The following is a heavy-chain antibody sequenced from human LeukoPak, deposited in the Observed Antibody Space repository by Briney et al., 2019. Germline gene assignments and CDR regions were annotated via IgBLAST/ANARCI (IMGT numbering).Heavy chain of an antibody. D-gene: IGHD5-18*01. CDR3: ATVPTRYSYGMGD. Sequence: KPSETLSLTCTVSGYSISSGYYWGWIRQPPGKGLEWIGSIYHSGSTYYNPSLKSRVTISVDTSKNQFSLKLSSVTAADTAVYYCATVPTRYSYGMGDWGQGTLVIVSS. J-gene: IGHJ4*02. CDR1: GYSISSGYY. CDR2: IYHSGST. V-gene: IGHV4-38-2*02.